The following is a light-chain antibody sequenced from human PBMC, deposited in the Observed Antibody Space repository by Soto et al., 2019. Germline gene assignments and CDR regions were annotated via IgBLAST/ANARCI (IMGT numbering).Light chain of an antibody. Sequence: QSVPTQPPSASGTPGQRGTSSCSGSSANLGSNTVNCYQQLPGTAPKLLIYSNNQRPSGVPGRLSGSKPSTSASLAISGPKSEYEADYYCSAWDDSLNGWVFGGGTELTVL. J-gene: IGLJ3*02. CDR2: SNN. CDR3: SAWDDSLNGWV. V-gene: IGLV1-44*01. CDR1: SANLGSNT.